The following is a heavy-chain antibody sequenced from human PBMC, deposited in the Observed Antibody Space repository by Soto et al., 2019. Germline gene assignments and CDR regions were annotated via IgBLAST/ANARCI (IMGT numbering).Heavy chain of an antibody. D-gene: IGHD1-26*01. CDR1: GFTFSSYA. J-gene: IGHJ4*02. V-gene: IGHV3-23*04. CDR3: AKDQDSGSYRPLDY. Sequence: VQLVESGGGVVQPGRSLRLSCAASGFTFSSYAMSWVRQAPGKGLEWVSAISGSGGSTYYADSVKGRFTISRDNSKNTLYLQMNSLRAEDTAVYYCAKDQDSGSYRPLDYWGQGTLVTVSS. CDR2: ISGSGGST.